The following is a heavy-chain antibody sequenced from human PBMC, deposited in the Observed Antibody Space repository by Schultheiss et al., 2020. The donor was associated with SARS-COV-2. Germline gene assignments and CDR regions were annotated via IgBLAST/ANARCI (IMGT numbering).Heavy chain of an antibody. V-gene: IGHV4-59*04. D-gene: IGHD1-1*01. Sequence: SETLSLTCTVSGGSISSYYWSWIRQPPGKGLEWLATIDYFGDTYYPPSLKSRVTIVVDRPRSQFSLHLRSVTAADTAVYYCARAEQLERPPVDYWGQGTLVTVSS. CDR3: ARAEQLERPPVDY. J-gene: IGHJ4*02. CDR2: IDYFGDT. CDR1: GGSISSYY.